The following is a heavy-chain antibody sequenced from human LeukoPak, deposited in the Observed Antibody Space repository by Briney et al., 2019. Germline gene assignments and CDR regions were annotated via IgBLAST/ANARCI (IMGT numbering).Heavy chain of an antibody. CDR3: AREGYYYGSGSYLGDAFDI. CDR1: GFTVSSNY. Sequence: PGGSLRLSCAASGFTVSSNYMSWVRHAPGKGLECVSVIYSGGSTNYSDSVKGRCTISRENSKNTIYFKMNSLRAEDTAVYYCAREGYYYGSGSYLGDAFDIWGQGTMVTVSS. D-gene: IGHD3-10*01. V-gene: IGHV3-53*01. J-gene: IGHJ3*02. CDR2: IYSGGST.